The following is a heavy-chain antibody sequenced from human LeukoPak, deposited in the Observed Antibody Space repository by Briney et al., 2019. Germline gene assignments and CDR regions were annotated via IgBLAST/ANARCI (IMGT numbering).Heavy chain of an antibody. CDR2: IYYSGVT. CDR3: ARDRGGYGCFDY. V-gene: IGHV4-31*03. CDR1: GGSISSGGYY. Sequence: SQTLCLTCTVSGGSISSGGYYWSCIRQHPRKGLEWLGYIYYSGVTYYNPSLKSRVTISVDTSKNEFSLKLSSVTAADTAVYYCARDRGGYGCFDYCGHRALFSASS. J-gene: IGHJ4*01. D-gene: IGHD5-12*01.